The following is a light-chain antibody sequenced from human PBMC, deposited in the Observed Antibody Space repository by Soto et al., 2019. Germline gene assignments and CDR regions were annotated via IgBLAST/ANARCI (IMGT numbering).Light chain of an antibody. CDR3: IQYDVFPLT. CDR2: QAS. CDR1: QSLSKW. J-gene: IGKJ4*01. Sequence: DIQMTQSPSTLSASVGDRVTITCRASQSLSKWLAWYQQKPGKAPKLLIYQASNLEDGVPSRFSGSGSGTEFTLTISGLQPDDFATYFCIQYDVFPLTFVGGTKVEIK. V-gene: IGKV1-5*03.